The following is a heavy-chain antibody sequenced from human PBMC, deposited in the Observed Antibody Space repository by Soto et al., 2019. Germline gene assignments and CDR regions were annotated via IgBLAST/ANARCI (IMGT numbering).Heavy chain of an antibody. CDR3: ARRYGSAIDY. J-gene: IGHJ4*02. V-gene: IGHV3-30-3*01. CDR2: ISYDGSNK. CDR1: GFTFSSYA. D-gene: IGHD1-26*01. Sequence: GGSLRLSCAASGFTFSSYAMHWVRQAPGKGLEWVAVISYDGSNKYYADSVKGRFTISRDNSKNTLYLQMNSLRAEDTAVYYCARRYGSAIDYWGQGTLVTVSS.